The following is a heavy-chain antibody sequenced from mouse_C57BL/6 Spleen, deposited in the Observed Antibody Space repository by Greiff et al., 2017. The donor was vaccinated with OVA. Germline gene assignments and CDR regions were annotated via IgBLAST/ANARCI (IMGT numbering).Heavy chain of an antibody. J-gene: IGHJ2*01. Sequence: VQLQQSGAELARPGASVKLSCKASGYTFTSYGISWVKQRTGQGLEWIGEIYPRSGNTYYNEKFKGKATLTADKSSSTAYMELRSLTAEDSAVYFCAGEGTGYFDYWGQGTTLTVSS. D-gene: IGHD4-1*01. CDR2: IYPRSGNT. CDR3: AGEGTGYFDY. V-gene: IGHV1-81*01. CDR1: GYTFTSYG.